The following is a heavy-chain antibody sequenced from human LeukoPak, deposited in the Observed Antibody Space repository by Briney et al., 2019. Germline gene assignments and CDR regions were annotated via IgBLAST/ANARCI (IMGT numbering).Heavy chain of an antibody. V-gene: IGHV3-30*18. CDR3: AKDLGTDHRSYYDFWSGSLRWFDP. CDR2: ISYDGSNK. J-gene: IGHJ5*02. CDR1: GFTFSSYG. Sequence: GGSLRLSCAASGFTFSSYGMHWVRQAPGKGLEWVAVISYDGSNKYYADSVKGRFTISRDNSKNTLYLQMNSLRAEDTAVYYCAKDLGTDHRSYYDFWSGSLRWFDPWGQGTLVTVSS. D-gene: IGHD3-3*01.